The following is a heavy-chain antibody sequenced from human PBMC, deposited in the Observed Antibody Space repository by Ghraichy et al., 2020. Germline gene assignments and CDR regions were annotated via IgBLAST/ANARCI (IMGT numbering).Heavy chain of an antibody. J-gene: IGHJ4*02. CDR2: IWQDGSNE. D-gene: IGHD1-7*01. CDR3: VRDGWNYEFDY. CDR1: GFTLRDYN. V-gene: IGHV3-33*01. Sequence: GGSLRLSCAASGFTLRDYNMHWVRQAPGKGLEWLAIIWQDGSNENYVASVKGRFTISRDNSKNTLYLHMNSLRADDTAIYFCVRDGWNYEFDYGGQGILVTVSS.